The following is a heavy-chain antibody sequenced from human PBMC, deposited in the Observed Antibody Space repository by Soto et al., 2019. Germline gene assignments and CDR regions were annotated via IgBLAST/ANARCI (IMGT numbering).Heavy chain of an antibody. Sequence: PGGSLRLSCAASGFTFNSYSMNWFRQAPGKGLEWVSYISSSSSTIYYADSVKGRFTISRDNAKNSLYLQMNSLRAEDTAVYYCASDYYGSGEPSGYWGQGTLVTVSS. V-gene: IGHV3-48*01. CDR3: ASDYYGSGEPSGY. CDR2: ISSSSSTI. CDR1: GFTFNSYS. J-gene: IGHJ4*02. D-gene: IGHD3-10*01.